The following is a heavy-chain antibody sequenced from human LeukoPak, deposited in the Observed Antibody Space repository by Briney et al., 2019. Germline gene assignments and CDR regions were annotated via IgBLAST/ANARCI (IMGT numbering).Heavy chain of an antibody. Sequence: GGSLRLSCAASGFTFSSYAMHWVSQAPGKGLEWVAVISYDGSNKYYADSVKGRFTISRDNSKNTLYLQMNSLRAEDTAVYYCARSSRFLEWLFTQFDPWGQGTLVTVSS. D-gene: IGHD3-3*01. V-gene: IGHV3-30-3*01. CDR2: ISYDGSNK. CDR1: GFTFSSYA. CDR3: ARSSRFLEWLFTQFDP. J-gene: IGHJ5*02.